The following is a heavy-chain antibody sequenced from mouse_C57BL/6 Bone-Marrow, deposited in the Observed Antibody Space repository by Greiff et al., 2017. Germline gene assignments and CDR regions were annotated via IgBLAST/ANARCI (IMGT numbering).Heavy chain of an antibody. CDR1: GFSLTSYG. J-gene: IGHJ1*03. CDR3: AKNSWCYGDV. Sequence: VPVVESGPGLVQPSQSLSITCTVSGFSLTSYGVHWVRQSPGKGLEWLGVIWSGGSTDYTAAFMSRLSITKDNSKSQVFFKMNSLQADDTAIYYCAKNSWCYGDVWGTGTTVTVSS. V-gene: IGHV2-5*01. CDR2: IWSGGST. D-gene: IGHD2-12*01.